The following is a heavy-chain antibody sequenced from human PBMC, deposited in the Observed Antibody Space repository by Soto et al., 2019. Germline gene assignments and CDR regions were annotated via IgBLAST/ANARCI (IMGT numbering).Heavy chain of an antibody. J-gene: IGHJ5*02. CDR3: ARSTVVVRPPPLPPNWFDP. V-gene: IGHV4-31*03. CDR2: IYYSGST. D-gene: IGHD2-21*01. CDR1: GGSISSGGYY. Sequence: SETLSLTCTVSGGSISSGGYYWSWIRQHPGKGLEWIGYIYYSGSTYYNPSLKSRVTISVDTSKNQFSLKLSSVTAADTAVYYCARSTVVVRPPPLPPNWFDPWGQGTLVTVSS.